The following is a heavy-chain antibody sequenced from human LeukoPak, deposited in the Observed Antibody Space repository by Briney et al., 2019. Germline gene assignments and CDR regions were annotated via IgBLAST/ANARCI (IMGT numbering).Heavy chain of an antibody. V-gene: IGHV3-23*01. CDR3: AKEGPTMMYYFDY. J-gene: IGHJ4*02. Sequence: GGSLRLSCAASGFTFSSYEMNWVRQAPGKGLEWVSAISNSGSNTYYADSVKGRFTISRDNSKNTLYLQMNNLRAEDTAVYYCAKEGPTMMYYFDYWGQGTLVTVSS. CDR2: ISNSGSNT. CDR1: GFTFSSYE. D-gene: IGHD2-8*01.